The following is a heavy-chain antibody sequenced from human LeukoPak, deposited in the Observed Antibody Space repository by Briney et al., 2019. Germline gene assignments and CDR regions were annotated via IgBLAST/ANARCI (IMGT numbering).Heavy chain of an antibody. CDR3: AKETVGYCSGGSCYAPHY. D-gene: IGHD2-15*01. CDR1: GFTFGAYT. V-gene: IGHV3-23*01. Sequence: GGSLRLSCAASGFTFGAYTINWVRQAPGKGLEWVSAISGSGGSTYYAASVKGRFTISRDSSKNTLYLQMNSLRAEDTAVYYCAKETVGYCSGGSCYAPHYWGQGTLVTVSS. J-gene: IGHJ4*02. CDR2: ISGSGGST.